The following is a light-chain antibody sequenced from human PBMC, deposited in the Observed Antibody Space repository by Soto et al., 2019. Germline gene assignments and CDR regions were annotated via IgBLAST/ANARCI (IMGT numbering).Light chain of an antibody. Sequence: EIVLTQSPATLSLSPGERATLSCRASQSISNYLAWYQQKPGQAPRLLIYDASSRASDIPARFSGSGSGTDFSLTITSLEPEDFAFYYCQQGSKRPNTFGQGTKLQLK. V-gene: IGKV3-11*01. J-gene: IGKJ2*01. CDR1: QSISNY. CDR2: DAS. CDR3: QQGSKRPNT.